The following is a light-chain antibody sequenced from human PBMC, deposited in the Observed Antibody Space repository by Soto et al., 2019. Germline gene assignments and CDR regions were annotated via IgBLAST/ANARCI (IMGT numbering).Light chain of an antibody. CDR2: SND. V-gene: IGLV1-44*01. CDR1: SSSIGRNT. Sequence: QSVVTQPPSASGTPGQRVTIACSGSSSSIGRNTVHWYQQLPGTTPKLLIYSNDQRPSGVPDRFSGSKSGSSASLAISGLQSEDEVDYYCAAWDDSLNGVVFGGGTKVTVL. J-gene: IGLJ2*01. CDR3: AAWDDSLNGVV.